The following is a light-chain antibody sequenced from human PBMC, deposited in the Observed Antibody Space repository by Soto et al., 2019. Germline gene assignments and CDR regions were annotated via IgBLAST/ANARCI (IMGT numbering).Light chain of an antibody. V-gene: IGKV3-20*01. CDR1: QSVSSSY. J-gene: IGKJ5*01. CDR2: GAS. Sequence: EIVLTQSPGALSLSRGERATLCCRASQSVSSSYLAWYQQKPGQAPRLLIYGASSRATGIPDRFSGSGSGTDFTLTISRLEPEDFAVYYCQQHGSSPITFGQGTRLEIK. CDR3: QQHGSSPIT.